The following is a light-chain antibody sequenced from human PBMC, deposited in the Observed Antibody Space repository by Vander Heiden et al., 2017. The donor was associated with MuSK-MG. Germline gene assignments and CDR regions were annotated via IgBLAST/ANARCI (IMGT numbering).Light chain of an antibody. CDR1: SSDVGGYNY. CDR2: EVT. J-gene: IGLJ1*01. Sequence: QSALTQPPSASGSPGQSVTISCTGTSSDVGGYNYVSWYQQHPGKAPQLLIYEVTERPPGVPDRFSGSRSGNTASLTVSGPQSEDEADYYCSSYAGSTSYVFGTGTKVTVL. CDR3: SSYAGSTSYV. V-gene: IGLV2-8*01.